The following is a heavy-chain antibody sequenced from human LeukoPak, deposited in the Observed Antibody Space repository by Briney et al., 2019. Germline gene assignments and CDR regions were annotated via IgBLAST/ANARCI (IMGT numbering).Heavy chain of an antibody. J-gene: IGHJ4*02. Sequence: PSETLSLTCTVSGGSISSYYWSWIRQPPGKGLEWIGYTYYSGSTNYNPSLKSRVTISVDTSKNQFSLKLSSVTAADTAVYYCARVSDSGSYYPSFDYWGQGTLVTVSS. V-gene: IGHV4-59*01. CDR1: GGSISSYY. CDR2: TYYSGST. D-gene: IGHD1-26*01. CDR3: ARVSDSGSYYPSFDY.